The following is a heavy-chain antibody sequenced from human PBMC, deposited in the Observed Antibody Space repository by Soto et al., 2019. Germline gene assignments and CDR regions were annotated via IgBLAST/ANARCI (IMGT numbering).Heavy chain of an antibody. CDR2: IKQDGSEK. V-gene: IGHV3-7*03. D-gene: IGHD2-15*01. CDR1: GFTFSSYW. Sequence: GGSLRLSCAASGFTFSSYWMSWVRQAPGKGLEWVANIKQDGSEKYYVDSVKGRFTISRDNAKNSLYLQMNSLRAEDTAVYYCARGLACSGGSCYGFDPWGKCTRVTVSS. CDR3: ARGLACSGGSCYGFDP. J-gene: IGHJ5*02.